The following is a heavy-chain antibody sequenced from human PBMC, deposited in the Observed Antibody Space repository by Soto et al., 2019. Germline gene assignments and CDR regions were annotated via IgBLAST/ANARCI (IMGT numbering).Heavy chain of an antibody. D-gene: IGHD2-15*01. CDR2: ISASNGNT. CDR1: GYTFTSYG. V-gene: IGHV1-18*01. CDR3: ASGYCSGGSCSLSDY. J-gene: IGHJ4*02. Sequence: QVQLVQSGAEVKKPGASVKVSCKASGYTFTSYGISWVRQAPGQGLEWMGWISASNGNTNDAQKLQGRVTMTTDTSTSTAYMELRSLRSDDTAVYYCASGYCSGGSCSLSDYWGQGTLVTVSS.